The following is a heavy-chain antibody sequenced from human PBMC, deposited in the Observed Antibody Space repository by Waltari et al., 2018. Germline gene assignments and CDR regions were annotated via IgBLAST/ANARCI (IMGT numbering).Heavy chain of an antibody. CDR3: ARLGFPGIAAACRIGSFDY. V-gene: IGHV4-59*01. J-gene: IGHJ4*02. CDR1: GGSISSYY. D-gene: IGHD6-13*01. Sequence: QVQLQESGPGLVKPSATLSLTSTVSGGSISSYYWTWIRQPPGKGLEWIGYIDYSGSTNYNPSIKSRVTISVDTSKNQFFLKLSSVTAADTAVYYCARLGFPGIAAACRIGSFDYWGQGTLVTVSS. CDR2: IDYSGST.